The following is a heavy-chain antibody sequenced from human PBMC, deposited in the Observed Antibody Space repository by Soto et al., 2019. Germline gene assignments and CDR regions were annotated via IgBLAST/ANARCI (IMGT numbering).Heavy chain of an antibody. D-gene: IGHD5-12*01. Sequence: QVHLVESGGGVVQPGRSLRLSCAASGFTFSNYAMHWVRQAPGKGLEWVAVISYDGSDKYNANSVKGRFTISRDNSKNTLYLQMNSLRAEDTAVYYCAKRIMSTIGHFDSWGQGTLVTVSS. CDR3: AKRIMSTIGHFDS. CDR2: ISYDGSDK. CDR1: GFTFSNYA. V-gene: IGHV3-30*14. J-gene: IGHJ4*02.